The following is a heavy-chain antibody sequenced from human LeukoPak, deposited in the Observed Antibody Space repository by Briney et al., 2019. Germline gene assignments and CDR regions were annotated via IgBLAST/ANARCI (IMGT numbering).Heavy chain of an antibody. D-gene: IGHD4-23*01. CDR1: GFTFNTYG. CDR3: AKKGGNSDYFDY. Sequence: GGSLRLSCAASGFTFNTYGRHWVRQAPGKGLEWVAYIRYDGSTKYYADSVRGRFTISRDNSKNPLYLEMNSLRAEDTDVFYCAKKGGNSDYFDYWGQGNLVTVSS. V-gene: IGHV3-30*02. J-gene: IGHJ4*02. CDR2: IRYDGSTK.